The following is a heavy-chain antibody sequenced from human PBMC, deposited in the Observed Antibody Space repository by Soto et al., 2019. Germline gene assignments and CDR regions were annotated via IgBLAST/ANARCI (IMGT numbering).Heavy chain of an antibody. CDR3: GKNYYFDN. V-gene: IGHV3-23*01. J-gene: IGHJ4*02. CDR2: VSVSHVT. Sequence: EVQLLESGGGLVQPGGSLRLSCAASGFTFSSYAMSWVRQAPGKGLEWVSSVSVSHVTHYADSVEGRFTISRDNSENTVNLQMNSLRAEDTAIYYCGKNYYFDNGGKGTLVTVSS. CDR1: GFTFSSYA.